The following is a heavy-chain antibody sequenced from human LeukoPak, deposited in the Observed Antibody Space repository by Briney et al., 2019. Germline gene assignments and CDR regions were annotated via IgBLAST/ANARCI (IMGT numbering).Heavy chain of an antibody. J-gene: IGHJ4*02. CDR2: IYPGDSDT. CDR3: ARQVGDYYDSSGYSLD. Sequence: GESLKIFCKGSGYSFTNYWIDWVRQMPGKGLEWMGIIYPGDSDTRYSPSFQGQVTISADKSISTAYLQWSSPKASDTAMYYCARQVGDYYDSSGYSLDWGQGTLVTVSS. V-gene: IGHV5-51*01. D-gene: IGHD3-22*01. CDR1: GYSFTNYW.